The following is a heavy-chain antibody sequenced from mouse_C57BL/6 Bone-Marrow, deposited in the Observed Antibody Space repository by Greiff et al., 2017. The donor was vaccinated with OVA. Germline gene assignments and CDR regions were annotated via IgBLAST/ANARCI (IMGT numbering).Heavy chain of an antibody. CDR2: ISYDGSN. Sequence: VQLQQSGPGLVKPSQSLSLTCSVTGYSITSGYYWNWIRQFPGNKLEWMGYISYDGSNNYNPSLKNRISITRDTSKNQFFLKLNSVTTEDTATYYCARGLYDYDGGYWGQGTTLTVSS. CDR3: ARGLYDYDGGY. D-gene: IGHD2-4*01. CDR1: GYSITSGYY. V-gene: IGHV3-6*01. J-gene: IGHJ2*01.